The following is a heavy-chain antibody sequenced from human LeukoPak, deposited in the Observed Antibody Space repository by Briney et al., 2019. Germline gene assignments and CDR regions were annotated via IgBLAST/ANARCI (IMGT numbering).Heavy chain of an antibody. CDR1: DGSISSYY. Sequence: SETLSLTCTVSDGSISSYYWSWIRQPAGKGLEWIGRIYTSGSTNYNPSLKSRVTMSVDTSKNQFSLKLSSVTAADTAVYYCARLSPVSPGHSVWVFSLWGQGTLVTVSS. CDR2: IYTSGST. V-gene: IGHV4-4*07. D-gene: IGHD6-13*01. J-gene: IGHJ4*02. CDR3: ARLSPVSPGHSVWVFSL.